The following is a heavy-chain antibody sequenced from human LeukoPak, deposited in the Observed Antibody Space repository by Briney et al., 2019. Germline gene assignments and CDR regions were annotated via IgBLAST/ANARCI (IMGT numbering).Heavy chain of an antibody. CDR1: GFSLRTRGMC. V-gene: IGHV2-70*12. Sequence: GPTLVKPTQTLTLTCTFSGFSLRTRGMCVSWIRQPPGKALEWLARIDWDDDKYYSTSLKTRLTISKDTSKNQVVLTMTNMDPVDTATYYCAHRTYYYDSSGHAFDYWGQGTLVTVSS. D-gene: IGHD3-22*01. CDR2: IDWDDDK. CDR3: AHRTYYYDSSGHAFDY. J-gene: IGHJ4*02.